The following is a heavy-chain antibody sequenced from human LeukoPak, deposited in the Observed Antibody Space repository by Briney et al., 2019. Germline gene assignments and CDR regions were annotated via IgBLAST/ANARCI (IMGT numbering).Heavy chain of an antibody. Sequence: GGSLRLSCEASGFTFSSYEMSWVRQAPGKGLEWVSYISSSGSTIYYAKSVEGRFTISRDNAKNSLYLQINSLRAEDTAVYYCARHRSCSTNRCYLDYWDQGTLVTVSS. CDR2: ISSSGSTI. V-gene: IGHV3-48*03. CDR3: ARHRSCSTNRCYLDY. D-gene: IGHD2-2*01. J-gene: IGHJ4*02. CDR1: GFTFSSYE.